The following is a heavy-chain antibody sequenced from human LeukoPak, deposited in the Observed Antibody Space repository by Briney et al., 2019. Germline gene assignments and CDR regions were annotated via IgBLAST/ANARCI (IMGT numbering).Heavy chain of an antibody. CDR1: GFTFSDYY. D-gene: IGHD6-19*01. V-gene: IGHV3-11*01. J-gene: IGHJ6*02. CDR2: ISSSGSTI. CDR3: ARDKMAEQWTMYYYGMDV. Sequence: PGGSLRLSCAASGFTFSDYYMSWIRQAPGKGLEWVSYISSSGSTIYYADSVKGRFTNSRDNAKNSLYLQMNSLRAEDTAVYYCARDKMAEQWTMYYYGMDVWGQGTTVTVSS.